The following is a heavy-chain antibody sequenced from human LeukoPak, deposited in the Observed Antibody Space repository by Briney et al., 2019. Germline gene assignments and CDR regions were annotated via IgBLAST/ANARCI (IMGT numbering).Heavy chain of an antibody. CDR1: GFTFSSYS. D-gene: IGHD6-19*01. Sequence: GGSLRLSCAASGFTFSSYSMNWVRQAPGKGLEWVSSIGSSSSYIYYADSVKGRFTISRDNAKNSLYLQMNSLRAEDTAVYYCARDMLAVAGMDYWGQGTLVTVSS. CDR3: ARDMLAVAGMDY. J-gene: IGHJ4*02. V-gene: IGHV3-21*01. CDR2: IGSSSSYI.